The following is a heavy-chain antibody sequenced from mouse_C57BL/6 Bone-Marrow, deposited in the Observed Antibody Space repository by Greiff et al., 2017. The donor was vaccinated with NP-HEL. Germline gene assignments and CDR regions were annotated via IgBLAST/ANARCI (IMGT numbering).Heavy chain of an antibody. Sequence: QVTLKESGPGILQPSQTLSLTCSFSGFSLSTFGMGVGWIRQPSGKGLEWLAHIWWDDDKYYNPALKSRLTISKDTSKNQVFLKIANVDTADTATYYCARIGRDYGNPYYAMDYWGQGTSVTVSS. J-gene: IGHJ4*01. CDR3: ARIGRDYGNPYYAMDY. V-gene: IGHV8-8*01. CDR1: GFSLSTFGMG. CDR2: IWWDDDK. D-gene: IGHD2-1*01.